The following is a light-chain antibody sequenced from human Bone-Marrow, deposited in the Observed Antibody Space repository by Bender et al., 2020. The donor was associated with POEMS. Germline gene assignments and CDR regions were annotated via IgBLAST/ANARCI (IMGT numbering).Light chain of an antibody. V-gene: IGLV1-40*01. CDR2: GYN. CDR3: QSYDNSLGGWV. Sequence: QSVLTQPPSASGTPGQRVTISCSGSRSNIGSNFVYWYKQLPGTAPKLLIYGYNNRPSGVPDRFSGSKSGTSASLAITGLQAEDEGDYYCQSYDNSLGGWVFGGGTKLTVL. J-gene: IGLJ3*02. CDR1: RSNIGSNF.